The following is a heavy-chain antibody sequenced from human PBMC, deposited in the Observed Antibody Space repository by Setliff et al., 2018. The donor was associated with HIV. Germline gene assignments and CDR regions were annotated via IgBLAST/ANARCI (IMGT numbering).Heavy chain of an antibody. CDR2: IYPGDSDT. CDR3: ARGGGYYDSSGYSNFQY. V-gene: IGHV5-51*01. Sequence: GESLKISCKGSGYSFTSYWIGWVRQMPGKGLEWMGIIYPGDSDTRYSPSFQGQVTISADKATSPAYLQWSSLKASDTAMYYCARGGGYYDSSGYSNFQYWGQGTLVTVSS. J-gene: IGHJ1*01. CDR1: GYSFTSYW. D-gene: IGHD3-22*01.